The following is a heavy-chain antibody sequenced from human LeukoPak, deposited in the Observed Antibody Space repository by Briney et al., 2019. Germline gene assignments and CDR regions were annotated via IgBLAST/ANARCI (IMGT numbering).Heavy chain of an antibody. J-gene: IGHJ1*01. CDR3: ARGDPVVVPAAIPEYFQH. D-gene: IGHD2-2*01. CDR1: GGSFSGYY. Sequence: SETLSLTCAVYGGSFSGYYWSWIRQPPGKGLEWIGEINHSGSTNYNPSLKSRVTISVDTSKNQFSLKLSSVTAADTAVYYCARGDPVVVPAAIPEYFQHWGQGTLVTVSS. CDR2: INHSGST. V-gene: IGHV4-34*01.